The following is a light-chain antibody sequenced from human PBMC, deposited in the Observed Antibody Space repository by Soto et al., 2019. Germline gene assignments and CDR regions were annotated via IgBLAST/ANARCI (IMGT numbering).Light chain of an antibody. V-gene: IGKV1-39*01. Sequence: DIQMTQSPSSLSASVGDRVTITCRASQTINNYLNWYQLKPGRAPKFLIFASSSLQSGVPSRFSGSASGADFTLTIGNLQPEDSATYFCQQAYTFPWTVGQGTKGEIK. CDR2: ASS. CDR1: QTINNY. CDR3: QQAYTFPWT. J-gene: IGKJ1*01.